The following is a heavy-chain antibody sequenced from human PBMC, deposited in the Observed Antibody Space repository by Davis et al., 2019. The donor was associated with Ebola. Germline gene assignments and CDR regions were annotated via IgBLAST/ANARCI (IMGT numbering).Heavy chain of an antibody. CDR3: ALIPQYSSGWHD. Sequence: PGGSLRLSCVGSGFRFSYYAMTWVRQAPGKGLEWVSSISGSGDETYYADFGKGRFTMSRDNSRNTLYLQMNNLRAEDTSVYVCALIPQYSSGWHDGGQGTLVTVSS. CDR1: GFRFSYYA. D-gene: IGHD6-19*01. V-gene: IGHV3-23*01. J-gene: IGHJ4*02. CDR2: ISGSGDET.